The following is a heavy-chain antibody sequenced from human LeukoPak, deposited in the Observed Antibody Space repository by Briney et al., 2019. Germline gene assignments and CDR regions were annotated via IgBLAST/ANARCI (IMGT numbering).Heavy chain of an antibody. D-gene: IGHD6-6*01. V-gene: IGHV3-20*04. CDR1: GFTFDDYG. Sequence: GGSLRLSCAASGFTFDDYGMSWVRQAPGKGLEWVSGINWIGDSTNYADSVKGRFTISRDNAKNSLYLQMNSLRAEDTALYYCARGGHYSSSFSHYYYHMDVWGKETTVTVSS. CDR2: INWIGDST. CDR3: ARGGHYSSSFSHYYYHMDV. J-gene: IGHJ6*03.